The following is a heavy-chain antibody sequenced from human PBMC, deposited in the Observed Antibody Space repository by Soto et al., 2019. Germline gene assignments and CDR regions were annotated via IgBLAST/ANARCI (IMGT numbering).Heavy chain of an antibody. CDR1: GASISCFY. CDR3: VRDGTKTLRDWFDP. V-gene: IGHV4-4*07. CDR2: IYATGTT. J-gene: IGHJ5*02. Sequence: SETLSLTCTVSGASISCFYWSWIRKSAGKGLEWIGRIYATGTTDYNPSLKSRVMMSVDTSKKQFSLKLRSVTAADTAVYYCVRDGTKTLRDWFDPWGQG. D-gene: IGHD1-1*01.